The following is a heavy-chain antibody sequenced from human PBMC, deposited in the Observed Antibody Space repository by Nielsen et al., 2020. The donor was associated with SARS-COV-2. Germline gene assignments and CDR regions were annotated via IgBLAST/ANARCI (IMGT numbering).Heavy chain of an antibody. D-gene: IGHD6-13*01. J-gene: IGHJ4*02. CDR2: INPSGGST. CDR3: AGDPSPYSSSWYCDY. V-gene: IGHV1-46*01. Sequence: ASVKVSCKASGYTFTSYYMHWVRQAPGQGLEWMGIINPSGGSTSYAQKFQGRVTMTRDTSTSTVYMELSSLISEDTAVYYCAGDPSPYSSSWYCDYWGQGTLVTVSS. CDR1: GYTFTSYY.